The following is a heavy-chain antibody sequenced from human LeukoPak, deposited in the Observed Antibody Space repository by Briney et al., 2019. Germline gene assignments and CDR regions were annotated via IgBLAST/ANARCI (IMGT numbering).Heavy chain of an antibody. Sequence: SVKLSCKSTGGTFTSYAISWVRHAPGQGIGWMGGIIPIFGTANHAQKFKGRVTITTDESTSTAYMELSSLRCEDTAVYYSARVPEDSSSSAPYCNYYYVDAWGKGTTVTVSS. J-gene: IGHJ6*03. V-gene: IGHV1-69*05. D-gene: IGHD6-6*01. CDR2: IIPIFGTA. CDR1: GGTFTSYA. CDR3: ARVPEDSSSSAPYCNYYYVDA.